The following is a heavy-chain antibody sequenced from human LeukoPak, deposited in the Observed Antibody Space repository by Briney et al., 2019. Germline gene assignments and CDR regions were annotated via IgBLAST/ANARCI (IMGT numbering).Heavy chain of an antibody. Sequence: SETLSLTCTVSGGSVSSGDYYWSWIRQPPGKGLEWIGSIYYSGSTYYNPSLKSRVTTSVDTSKNQFSLKLSSVTAADTAVYYCVQGDPAAGIWIDYWGQGTLVTVSS. D-gene: IGHD6-13*01. V-gene: IGHV4-39*01. J-gene: IGHJ4*02. CDR3: VQGDPAAGIWIDY. CDR2: IYYSGST. CDR1: GGSVSSGDYY.